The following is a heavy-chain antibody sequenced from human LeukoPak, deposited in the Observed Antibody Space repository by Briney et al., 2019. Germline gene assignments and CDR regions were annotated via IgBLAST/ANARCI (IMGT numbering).Heavy chain of an antibody. CDR2: ISYDGRNN. D-gene: IGHD3-16*01. CDR1: GFTFDSYA. V-gene: IGHV3-30*04. Sequence: PGRSLRLSCAASGFTFDSYAMHWVRQAPGKGLEWLAVISYDGRNNYYGDSVKGRFTISRDNSKNTLYLQMNSLRAEDTAVYYCAKGGIEASPFPSEDYFDYWGQGTLVTVSS. J-gene: IGHJ4*02. CDR3: AKGGIEASPFPSEDYFDY.